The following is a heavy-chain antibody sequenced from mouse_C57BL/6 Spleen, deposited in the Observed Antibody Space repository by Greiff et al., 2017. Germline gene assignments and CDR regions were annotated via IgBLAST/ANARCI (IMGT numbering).Heavy chain of an antibody. CDR3: ARNPYFGY. Sequence: EVQLVEPGGGLVKPGGSLKLSCAASGFTFSDYGMHWVRQAPEKGLAWVAYISSGSSTIYYADTVKGRFTISRANAKNTLFLQMTSRRSEDTAMYYCARNPYFGYWGQGATLTVSS. V-gene: IGHV5-17*01. J-gene: IGHJ2*01. CDR2: ISSGSSTI. CDR1: GFTFSDYG.